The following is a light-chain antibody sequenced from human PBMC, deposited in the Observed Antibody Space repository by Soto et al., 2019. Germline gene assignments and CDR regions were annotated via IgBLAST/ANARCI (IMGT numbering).Light chain of an antibody. V-gene: IGKV1-5*03. CDR2: KAS. CDR1: QSIGSW. J-gene: IGKJ4*01. Sequence: DIQMTQSPSTLSASVGDRVTITCRVSQSIGSWLAWHQQEPGKAPKLLIYKASSLESGVPSRFSGSGSGTEFTLSISSLQPDDSATYYCQQYDSYPLTFGGGTKVEIK. CDR3: QQYDSYPLT.